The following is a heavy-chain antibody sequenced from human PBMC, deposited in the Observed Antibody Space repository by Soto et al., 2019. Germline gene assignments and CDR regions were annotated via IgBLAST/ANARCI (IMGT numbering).Heavy chain of an antibody. CDR2: IKLTGSA. V-gene: IGHV4-34*01. J-gene: IGHJ4*02. CDR1: GGSFSGSY. D-gene: IGHD1-26*01. CDR3: ARYLAVNGAVDY. Sequence: QVQLPQWGAGLLKPSETLSLTCGVSGGSFSGSYWNWIRQPPGKGLEWIGEIKLTGSASYSPSLRSRVTISIDTSRNQFSLIVYSVTAADPAVYYCARYLAVNGAVDYWGQGSLVPVSP.